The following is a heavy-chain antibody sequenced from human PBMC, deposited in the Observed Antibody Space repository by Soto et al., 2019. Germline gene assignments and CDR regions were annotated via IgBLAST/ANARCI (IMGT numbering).Heavy chain of an antibody. Sequence: GVSLRLSCVASGFSFSNYVMHWVRQAPGKGLEWVANIWYDGRQKWYAESVKGRFTVSRDNSKNTVYLQMSALRFDDTAVYFLARETSGVTFAYGGKGALVTVSS. CDR1: GFSFSNYV. J-gene: IGHJ4*02. V-gene: IGHV3-33*01. CDR3: ARETSGVTFAY. D-gene: IGHD2-15*01. CDR2: IWYDGRQK.